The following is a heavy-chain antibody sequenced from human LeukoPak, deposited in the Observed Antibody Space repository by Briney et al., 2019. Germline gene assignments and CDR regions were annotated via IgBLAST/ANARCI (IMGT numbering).Heavy chain of an antibody. Sequence: GGSLRLSCAASGFTFSSYAMHWVRQAPGKGLEWVAVISYDGSNKYYADSVKGRFTISRDNSKNTLYLQMNSLRAEDTAVYYCARKRGSGWYSFDYWGQGTLVTVSS. D-gene: IGHD6-19*01. CDR1: GFTFSSYA. J-gene: IGHJ4*02. V-gene: IGHV3-30-3*01. CDR2: ISYDGSNK. CDR3: ARKRGSGWYSFDY.